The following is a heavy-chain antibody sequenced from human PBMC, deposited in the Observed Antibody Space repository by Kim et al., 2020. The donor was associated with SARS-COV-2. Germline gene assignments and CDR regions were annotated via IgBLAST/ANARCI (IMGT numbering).Heavy chain of an antibody. CDR1: GFTFSSYW. D-gene: IGHD6-19*01. Sequence: GGSLRLSCAASGFTFSSYWMHWVRQAPGKGLVWASRIKNDGSSTRYADSVKGRFTISRDNAKNTLYLQINSLRAEDTAVYYCAREACNSGQYYFDYWGQG. CDR3: AREACNSGQYYFDY. J-gene: IGHJ4*02. V-gene: IGHV3-74*01. CDR2: IKNDGSST.